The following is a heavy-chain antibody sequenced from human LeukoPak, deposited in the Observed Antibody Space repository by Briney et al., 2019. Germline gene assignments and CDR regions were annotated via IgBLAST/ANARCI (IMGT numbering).Heavy chain of an antibody. Sequence: PSETLSLTCAVYGRSFSGYYWSWIRQPPGKGLEWIGEINHSGSTNYNPSLKSRVTISVDTSKNQFSLKLSSVTAADTAVYYCARLPRFGTTTDYWGQGTLVTVSS. CDR3: ARLPRFGTTTDY. J-gene: IGHJ4*02. D-gene: IGHD1-7*01. V-gene: IGHV4-34*01. CDR2: INHSGST. CDR1: GRSFSGYY.